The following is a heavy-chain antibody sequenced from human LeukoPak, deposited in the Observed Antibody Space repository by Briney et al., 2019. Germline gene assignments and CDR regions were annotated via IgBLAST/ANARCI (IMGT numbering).Heavy chain of an antibody. D-gene: IGHD2-2*02. CDR1: GYTFTSYG. CDR3: ARRYCSSTSCYTKYYYYGMDV. J-gene: IGHJ6*02. V-gene: IGHV1-18*01. Sequence: ASVTVSCKASGYTFTSYGISWVRQAPGQGLEWMGWISAYNGNTNYAQKLQGRVTMTTDTSTSTAYMELRSLRSDDTAVYYCARRYCSSTSCYTKYYYYGMDVWGQGTTVTVSS. CDR2: ISAYNGNT.